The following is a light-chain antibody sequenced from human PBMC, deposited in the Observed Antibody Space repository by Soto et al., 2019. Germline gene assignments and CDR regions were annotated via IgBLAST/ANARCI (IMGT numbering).Light chain of an antibody. V-gene: IGLV2-14*03. CDR1: SSDVGGYNY. Sequence: QSALTQPASVSGSPGQSITISCTGTSSDVGGYNYVSWYQQHPGKAPKLMIYDVSNRPSGVSNRFSGSKSGNTASLTISGLQAEDEGDYYCSSYTSSSVLFGGGTQLTVL. CDR2: DVS. CDR3: SSYTSSSVL. J-gene: IGLJ2*01.